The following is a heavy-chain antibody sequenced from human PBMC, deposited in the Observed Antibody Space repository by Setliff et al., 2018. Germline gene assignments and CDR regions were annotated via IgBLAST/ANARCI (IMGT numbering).Heavy chain of an antibody. CDR2: ISAYNGNT. V-gene: IGHV1-18*01. CDR1: GYTFTSYA. J-gene: IGHJ3*02. CDR3: ATNAGRSSSWYPRRPGEGHAFDI. D-gene: IGHD6-13*01. Sequence: GASVKVSCKASGYTFTSYAMHWVRQAPGQRLEWMGWISAYNGNTNYAQKLQGRVTMTTDTSTSTAYMELRSLRSDDTAVYYCATNAGRSSSWYPRRPGEGHAFDIWG.